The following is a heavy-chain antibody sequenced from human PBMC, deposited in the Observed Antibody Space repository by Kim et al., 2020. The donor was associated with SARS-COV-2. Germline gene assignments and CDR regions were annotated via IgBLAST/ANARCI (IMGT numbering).Heavy chain of an antibody. J-gene: IGHJ4*02. CDR3: ASARGPTYGFYY. CDR2: ISHIFGKA. D-gene: IGHD1-26*01. V-gene: IGHV1-69*13. CDR1: GGTFSNYV. Sequence: SVKVSCKAYGGTFSNYVFRWVRQAPGQGLAWMGGISHIFGKANYAQKFQGRVTMTADDRTSTVFLELDSLRSDDTDVPYFASARGPTYGFYYLGPGTL.